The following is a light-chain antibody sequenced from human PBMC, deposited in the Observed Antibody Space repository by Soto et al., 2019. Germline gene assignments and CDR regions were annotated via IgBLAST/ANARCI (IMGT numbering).Light chain of an antibody. CDR3: QQYGSSPRT. CDR2: GAS. J-gene: IGKJ1*01. Sequence: EIVLTQSPGTLSLSPGERATLSCRASQSVSSSYLAWYPQTHGQAPRVXIYGASSRDTGIPERFSGSGAGTDCTLTISRLEPEDFAVDYCQQYGSSPRTFGQGTQVDIK. V-gene: IGKV3-20*01. CDR1: QSVSSSY.